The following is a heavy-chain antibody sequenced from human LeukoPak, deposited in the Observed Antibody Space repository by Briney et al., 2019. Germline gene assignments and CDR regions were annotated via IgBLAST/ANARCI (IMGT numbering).Heavy chain of an antibody. J-gene: IGHJ4*02. Sequence: LSETLSLTCTVSGDPFSSYYWSWIRQPPGKRLEWIGYIYYSGSTDYNPSLKSRVTISIDTSKNQFSLKLSSVTAADTAIYYCASGSETWGLLPKFYFDHWGQGTLVTVSS. D-gene: IGHD1-26*01. CDR2: IYYSGST. CDR1: GDPFSSYY. CDR3: ASGSETWGLLPKFYFDH. V-gene: IGHV4-59*01.